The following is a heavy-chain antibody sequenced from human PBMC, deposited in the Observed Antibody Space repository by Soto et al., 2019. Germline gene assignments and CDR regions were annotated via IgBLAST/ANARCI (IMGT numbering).Heavy chain of an antibody. J-gene: IGHJ6*02. V-gene: IGHV1-18*01. CDR1: GYTFTTSG. Sequence: QVQRVQSGPEVKKPGASVKVSCEASGYTFTTSGISRVRQAPGQGLEWMGWISTYNGDTNSAQKFQGRVTMTADTSTGTAYMELMSLKSDDTAVYYCARQGSWPYYYYGLDVWGQGTTVTVSS. CDR3: ARQGSWPYYYYGLDV. CDR2: ISTYNGDT. D-gene: IGHD1-26*01.